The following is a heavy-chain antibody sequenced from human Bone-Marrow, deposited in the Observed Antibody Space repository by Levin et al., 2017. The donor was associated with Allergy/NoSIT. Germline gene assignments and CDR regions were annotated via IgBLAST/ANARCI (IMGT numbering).Heavy chain of an antibody. CDR3: TRDPADIMVGIDY. D-gene: IGHD2-8*01. CDR2: INSNTGDT. J-gene: IGHJ4*02. Sequence: GESLKISCKASGGTLSSHAMSWVRQAPGQGLEWMGWINSNTGDTVYGHQFQGRVTMTRDTSISTAYLELNTLTSDDTAVYFCTRDPADIMVGIDYWGQGTLVTVSS. V-gene: IGHV1-2*02. CDR1: GGTLSSHA.